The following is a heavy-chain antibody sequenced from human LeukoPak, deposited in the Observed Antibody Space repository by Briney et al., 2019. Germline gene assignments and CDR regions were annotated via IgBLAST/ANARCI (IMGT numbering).Heavy chain of an antibody. CDR2: IKSKTDGGTT. J-gene: IGHJ2*01. Sequence: GGSLRLSCAASGFTFSNAWMSWVRQAPGKGLEWVGRIKSKTDGGTTDYAAPVKGRFTISRDDSKNTLYLQMNSLKTEDTAVYYCTTGTAMATAGWYFDLWGRGTLVTVSS. D-gene: IGHD5-18*01. CDR3: TTGTAMATAGWYFDL. V-gene: IGHV3-15*01. CDR1: GFTFSNAW.